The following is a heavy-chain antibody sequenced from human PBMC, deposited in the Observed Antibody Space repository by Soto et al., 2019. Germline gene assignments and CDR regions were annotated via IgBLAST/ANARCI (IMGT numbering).Heavy chain of an antibody. D-gene: IGHD2-15*01. CDR1: GFTFSSYS. J-gene: IGHJ4*02. CDR2: ISSSSSYI. Sequence: PGGSLRLSCAASGFTFSSYSMNWVRQAPGKGLEWVSSISSSSSYIYYADSVKGRFTISRDNAKNSLYLQMKSLRAEDTAVYYCARDRFGRFQRSGGACYDFWGQGTRVTVSS. V-gene: IGHV3-21*01. CDR3: ARDRFGRFQRSGGACYDF.